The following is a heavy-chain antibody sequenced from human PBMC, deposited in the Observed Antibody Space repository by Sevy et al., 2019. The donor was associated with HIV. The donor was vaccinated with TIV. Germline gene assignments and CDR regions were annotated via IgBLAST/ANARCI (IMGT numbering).Heavy chain of an antibody. CDR3: TREHVYYYYGMDV. J-gene: IGHJ6*02. Sequence: GGSLRLSCTASGFTFGDYSMSWFRQAPGKGLEWVGFIRSKAYGGTKEYAASVKGRFTISRDDSKSIAYLQMNSLKTEDTAVYYCTREHVYYYYGMDVWGQGTTVTVSS. V-gene: IGHV3-49*03. CDR2: IRSKAYGGTK. CDR1: GFTFGDYS.